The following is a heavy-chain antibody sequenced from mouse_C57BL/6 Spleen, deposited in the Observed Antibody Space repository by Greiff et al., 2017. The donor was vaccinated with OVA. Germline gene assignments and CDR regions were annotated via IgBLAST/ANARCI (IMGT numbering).Heavy chain of an antibody. CDR2: IHPNSGST. CDR1: GYTFTSYW. J-gene: IGHJ2*01. CDR3: SRGWGLVPPYFDY. D-gene: IGHD5-1*01. V-gene: IGHV1-64*01. Sequence: QVQLQQPGAELVKPGASVKLSCKASGYTFTSYWMHWVKQRPGQGLEWIGMIHPNSGSTNYNEKFKSKATLTVDKSSSTAYMQLSSLTSEDSAVYDCSRGWGLVPPYFDYWGQGTTLTVSS.